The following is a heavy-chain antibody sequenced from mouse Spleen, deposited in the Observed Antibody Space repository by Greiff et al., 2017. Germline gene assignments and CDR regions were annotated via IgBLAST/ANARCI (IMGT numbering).Heavy chain of an antibody. CDR3: ARIRYYAMDY. CDR1: GFTFRDYG. Sequence: DVHLVEFGGGLVKPGGSLKLSRAASGFTFRDYGMHWVRQAPEKGLEWVAYISSGSSTIYYADTVKGRFTISRDNAKNTLFLQMTSLRSEDTAMYYCARIRYYAMDYWGQGTSVTVSS. J-gene: IGHJ4*01. V-gene: IGHV5-17*01. CDR2: ISSGSSTI.